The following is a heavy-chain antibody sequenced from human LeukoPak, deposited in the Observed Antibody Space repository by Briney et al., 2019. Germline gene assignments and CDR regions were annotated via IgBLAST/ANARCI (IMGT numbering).Heavy chain of an antibody. Sequence: SVKVSCKASGGTFSSYAISWVRQAPGQGLEWMGGIIPIFGTANYAQKFQGRVTITTDESTSTAYMELSSLRSEDAAVYYCARDYYDSSGKDDYWGQGTLVTVSS. J-gene: IGHJ4*02. V-gene: IGHV1-69*05. CDR3: ARDYYDSSGKDDY. CDR1: GGTFSSYA. D-gene: IGHD3-22*01. CDR2: IIPIFGTA.